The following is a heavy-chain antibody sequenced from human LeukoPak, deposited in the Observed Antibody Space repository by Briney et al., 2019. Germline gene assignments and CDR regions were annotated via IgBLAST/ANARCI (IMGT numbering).Heavy chain of an antibody. D-gene: IGHD6-6*01. CDR1: GGSISSGDYY. J-gene: IGHJ5*01. CDR2: IYYGGST. Sequence: SSQTLSLTCTVSGGSISSGDYYWSWIRQPPGKGLEWIWYIYYGGSTYYNPSLKSRVTISVDTSKNQFSLKLSSVTAADTAVYYCARDSSMLFDSGGQGTLVIVSS. CDR3: ARDSSMLFDS. V-gene: IGHV4-30-4*01.